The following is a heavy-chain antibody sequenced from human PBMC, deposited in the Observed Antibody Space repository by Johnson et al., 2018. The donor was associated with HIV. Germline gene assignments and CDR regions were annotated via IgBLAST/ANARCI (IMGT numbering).Heavy chain of an antibody. CDR2: IGTAGDT. CDR1: GFTFSSYD. J-gene: IGHJ3*02. V-gene: IGHV3-13*01. D-gene: IGHD1-26*01. CDR3: ARGGRKWELLGDDAFDI. Sequence: EVQLVESGGGLVQPGGSLRLSCAASGFTFSSYDMHWVRQAPGKGLEWVSAIGTAGDTSYPGSLKGRFTISRENAKNSLYLQMNSLRAGDTAVYYCARGGRKWELLGDDAFDIWGQGTMVTVSS.